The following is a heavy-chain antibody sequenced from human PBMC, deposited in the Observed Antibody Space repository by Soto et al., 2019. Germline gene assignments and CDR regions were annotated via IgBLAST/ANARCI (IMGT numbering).Heavy chain of an antibody. Sequence: GASVKVSCKASGYTFTNFGISWVRQAPGQGLEWMGWINPFDGSRMFAQSFQGRVTMTRDTSTSTVYMELSSLRSEDTAVYYCARASRVELGPLDYWGQGTLVTVSS. CDR2: INPFDGSR. CDR1: GYTFTNFG. CDR3: ARASRVELGPLDY. D-gene: IGHD7-27*01. J-gene: IGHJ4*02. V-gene: IGHV1-18*01.